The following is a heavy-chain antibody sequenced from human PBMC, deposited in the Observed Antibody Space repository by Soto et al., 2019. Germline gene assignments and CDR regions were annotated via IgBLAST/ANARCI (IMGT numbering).Heavy chain of an antibody. CDR2: ISSSSSTL. D-gene: IGHD3-22*01. CDR3: ARGGSYYDSSGYSNDP. Sequence: PGGSLRLSCAASGFTFSSYSMNWVRQAPGKGLEWVSYISSSSSTLYYADSVKGRFTISRDNAKNSLYLQMNSLRDEDTAVYYCARGGSYYDSSGYSNDPWGQGTLVTVSS. J-gene: IGHJ5*02. CDR1: GFTFSSYS. V-gene: IGHV3-48*02.